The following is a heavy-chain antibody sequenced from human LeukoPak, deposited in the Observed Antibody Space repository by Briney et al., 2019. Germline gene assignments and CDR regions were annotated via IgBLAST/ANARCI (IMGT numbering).Heavy chain of an antibody. CDR1: GYTFTGNY. J-gene: IGHJ3*02. CDR2: INPNSGGS. D-gene: IGHD3-22*01. Sequence: ASVKVSCKASGYTFTGNYIHWVRQAPGQGLEWMGWINPNSGGSKYAQKFQGRVTMTRDTSISTAYMELSRLRYDDTAVYYCARGFDYYDSSGYNSDAFDIWGQGTMVTVSS. CDR3: ARGFDYYDSSGYNSDAFDI. V-gene: IGHV1-2*02.